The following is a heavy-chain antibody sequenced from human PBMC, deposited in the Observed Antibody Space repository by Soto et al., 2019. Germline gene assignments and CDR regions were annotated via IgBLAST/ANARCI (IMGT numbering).Heavy chain of an antibody. V-gene: IGHV6-1*01. Sequence: PSQTLSLPCDISGDSVSSSSAALNWIRQSPSRGLEWLGRTYYRSKWIHEYTVSMESRITINPDTSKNQFSLHIYSVTPEDTAVYYCAGVVWFRGMDVWGQGTPVTVSS. CDR3: AGVVWFRGMDV. J-gene: IGHJ6*02. D-gene: IGHD3-16*01. CDR2: TYYRSKWIH. CDR1: GDSVSSSSAA.